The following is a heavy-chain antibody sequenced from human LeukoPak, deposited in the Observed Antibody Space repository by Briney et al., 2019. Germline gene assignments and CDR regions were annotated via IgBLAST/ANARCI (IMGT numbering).Heavy chain of an antibody. CDR2: ISYDGSTT. CDR3: ARDQDYSDRSVYYDVFYS. D-gene: IGHD3-22*01. CDR1: GFTFCGLG. Sequence: GGFLRLSCAASGFTFCGLGMHGVRQAPGKGLVWVAIISYDGSTTYYADYVKGRFTISRDKSKNTLFLQMNSLRAEDTAVYYCARDQDYSDRSVYYDVFYSWGQGTLVTVSS. J-gene: IGHJ4*02. V-gene: IGHV3-30*03.